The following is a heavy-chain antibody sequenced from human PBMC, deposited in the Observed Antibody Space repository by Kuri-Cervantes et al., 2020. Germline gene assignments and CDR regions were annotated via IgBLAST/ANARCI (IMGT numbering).Heavy chain of an antibody. V-gene: IGHV3-49*04. CDR2: IRSKAYGGTT. CDR1: GFTFGDYA. J-gene: IGHJ6*03. Sequence: GESLKISCTASGFTFGDYAMSWVRQAPGKGLEWVGFIRSKAYGGTTEYAVSVKGRFTISRDDSKSIAYLQMNSLKTEDTAVYYCTRDDRLSYYYTDVWGKGTTVTVSS. CDR3: TRDDRLSYYYTDV.